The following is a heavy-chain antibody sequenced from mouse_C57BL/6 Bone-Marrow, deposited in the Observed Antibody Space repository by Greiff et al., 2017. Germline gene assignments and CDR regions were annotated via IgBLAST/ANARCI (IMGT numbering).Heavy chain of an antibody. Sequence: EVQLVESGGGLVQPGGSLSLSCAASGFTFTDYYMSWVRQPPGKALEWLGFIRNKANGYTPEYSASVKGRFTISRDNSQSILYLQMNALRAEDSATYYCARYDDGYYEGYWGQGTTRTVSS. D-gene: IGHD2-3*01. J-gene: IGHJ2*01. CDR1: GFTFTDYY. CDR2: IRNKANGYTP. CDR3: ARYDDGYYEGY. V-gene: IGHV7-3*01.